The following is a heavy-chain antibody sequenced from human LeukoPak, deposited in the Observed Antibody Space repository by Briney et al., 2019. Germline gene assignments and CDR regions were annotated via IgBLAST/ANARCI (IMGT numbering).Heavy chain of an antibody. Sequence: GGSLRLSCAASGFTFSSYEMNWDRQAPGKGLEWVSYISRSGSTIYYADSVKGRFTISRDNAKNSLYLQMNSLRAEDTAVYYCAREARGSGKNGMDVWGQGTTVTVSS. CDR3: AREARGSGKNGMDV. V-gene: IGHV3-48*03. CDR1: GFTFSSYE. J-gene: IGHJ6*02. D-gene: IGHD3-10*01. CDR2: ISRSGSTI.